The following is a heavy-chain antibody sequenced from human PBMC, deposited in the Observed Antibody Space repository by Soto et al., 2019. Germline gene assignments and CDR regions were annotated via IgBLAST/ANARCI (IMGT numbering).Heavy chain of an antibody. J-gene: IGHJ6*02. D-gene: IGHD3-9*01. Sequence: GGSLRLSCAASGFTFSSYSMNWVRQAPGKGLEWVSAISASGGNIYYADSVKGRFTISRDNSKNTLYLQMNSLRAEDTAVYYCAKVEILKYYYGMDVWGQGTTVTVSS. V-gene: IGHV3-23*01. CDR3: AKVEILKYYYGMDV. CDR1: GFTFSSYS. CDR2: ISASGGNI.